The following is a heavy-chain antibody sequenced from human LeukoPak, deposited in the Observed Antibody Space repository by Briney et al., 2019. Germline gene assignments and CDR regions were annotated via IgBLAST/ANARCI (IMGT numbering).Heavy chain of an antibody. Sequence: GGSLRLSCAASGFTFSSYAMHWVRQAPGKGLEWVAVISYDESNKYYADSVKGRFTISRDNSKNTLYLQMNSLRAEDTAVYYCARAYYDSSGYPFDYWGQGTLVTVSS. CDR3: ARAYYDSSGYPFDY. CDR2: ISYDESNK. J-gene: IGHJ4*02. D-gene: IGHD3-22*01. V-gene: IGHV3-30-3*01. CDR1: GFTFSSYA.